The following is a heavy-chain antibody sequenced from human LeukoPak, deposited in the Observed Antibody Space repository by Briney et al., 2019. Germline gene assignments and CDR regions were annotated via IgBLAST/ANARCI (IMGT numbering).Heavy chain of an antibody. CDR2: IKQDGSEK. Sequence: GGSLRLSCAASGFTFSSYWMSWVRQAPGKGLEWVANIKQDGSEKYYVDSVKGRFTISRDNAKNSLYLQMNSLRAEDTAVYYCARDEIVATTKANYYYYMNVWGKGTTVTISS. CDR3: ARDEIVATTKANYYYYMNV. J-gene: IGHJ6*03. V-gene: IGHV3-7*01. CDR1: GFTFSSYW. D-gene: IGHD5-12*01.